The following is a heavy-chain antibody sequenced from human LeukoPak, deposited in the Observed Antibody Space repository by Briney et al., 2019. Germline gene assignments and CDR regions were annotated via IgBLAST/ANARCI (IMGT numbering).Heavy chain of an antibody. CDR3: ATDIVVVPAASVASDI. D-gene: IGHD2-2*01. J-gene: IGHJ3*02. CDR1: GFTFSSYS. V-gene: IGHV3-21*01. CDR2: ISSSSSYI. Sequence: PGGSLRLSCAASGFTFSSYSMNWVRQAPGKGLEWVSSISSSSSYIYYADSVKGRFTISRDNAKNSLYLQMNSLRAEDTAVYYCATDIVVVPAASVASDIWGQGTMVTVSS.